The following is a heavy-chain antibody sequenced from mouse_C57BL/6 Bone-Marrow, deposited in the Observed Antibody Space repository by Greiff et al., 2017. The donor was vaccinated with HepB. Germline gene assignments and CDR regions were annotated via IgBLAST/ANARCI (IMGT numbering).Heavy chain of an antibody. J-gene: IGHJ2*01. CDR2: IYPRSGNT. Sequence: VKLMESGAELARPGASVKLSCKASGYTFTSYGISWVKQRTGQGLEWIGEIYPRSGNTYYNEKFKGKATLTAAKSSSTAYMELRSLTSEDSAVYFCARPDYGSSYFDYWGQGTTLTVSS. D-gene: IGHD1-1*01. V-gene: IGHV1-81*01. CDR1: GYTFTSYG. CDR3: ARPDYGSSYFDY.